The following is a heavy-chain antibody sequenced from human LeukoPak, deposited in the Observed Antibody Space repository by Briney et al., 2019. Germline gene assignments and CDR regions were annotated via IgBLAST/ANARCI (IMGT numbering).Heavy chain of an antibody. Sequence: SETLSLTCTVSGGSNSSYYWSWMRQPPGKGQEGIVDIYYSGSTNYNPSLKSRVTISVDTSKNQFSLKLSSVTAADTAVYYCARDPGYCSGGSCYFDYWGQGTLVTVSS. CDR2: IYYSGST. V-gene: IGHV4-59*01. CDR1: GGSNSSYY. J-gene: IGHJ4*02. D-gene: IGHD2-15*01. CDR3: ARDPGYCSGGSCYFDY.